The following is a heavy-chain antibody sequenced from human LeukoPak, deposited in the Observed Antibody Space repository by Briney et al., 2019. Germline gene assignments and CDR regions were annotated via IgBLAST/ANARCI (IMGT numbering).Heavy chain of an antibody. D-gene: IGHD3-3*01. CDR2: IYYSGST. V-gene: IGHV4-59*12. CDR3: ARSFWSGYFADI. Sequence: SETLSLTCTVSGGSISSYYWSWIRQPPGKGLEWIGYIYYSGSTNYNPSLKSRVTISVDTSKNQFSLKLSSVTAAGTAVYYCARSFWSGYFADIWGQGTMVTVSS. J-gene: IGHJ3*02. CDR1: GGSISSYY.